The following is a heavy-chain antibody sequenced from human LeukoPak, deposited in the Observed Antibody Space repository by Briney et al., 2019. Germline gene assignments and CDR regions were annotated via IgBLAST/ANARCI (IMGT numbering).Heavy chain of an antibody. V-gene: IGHV3-21*01. J-gene: IGHJ4*02. CDR3: ASPASADY. CDR1: GFKFSRYN. Sequence: GGSLRLSCAASGFKFSRYNMNWVRQAPGKGLEWVSPISTSSIYIYYEDSVKGRFTISRDNAKNSLYLQMNSLRAEDTAVYYCASPASADYWGQGTLVTVSS. CDR2: ISTSSIYI.